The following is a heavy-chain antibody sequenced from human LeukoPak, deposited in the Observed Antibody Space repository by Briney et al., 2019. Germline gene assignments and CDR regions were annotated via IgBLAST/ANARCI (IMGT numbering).Heavy chain of an antibody. CDR2: IIPIFGTA. J-gene: IGHJ4*02. D-gene: IGHD5-12*01. V-gene: IGHV1-69*05. CDR3: ATTPGDIVAPQAAAGPDY. Sequence: GASVKVSCKASGGTFSSYAISWVRQAPGQGLEWMGGIIPIFGTANYAQKFQGRVTITTDESTSTAYMELSSLRSEDTAVYYCATTPGDIVAPQAAAGPDYWGQGTLVTVSS. CDR1: GGTFSSYA.